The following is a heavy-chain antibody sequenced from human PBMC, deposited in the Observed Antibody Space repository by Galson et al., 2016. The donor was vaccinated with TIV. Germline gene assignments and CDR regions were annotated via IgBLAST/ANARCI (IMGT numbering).Heavy chain of an antibody. J-gene: IGHJ6*02. Sequence: SGITVSDNYLTWVRQAPGKGLEWVSIIDSDGGTHYANSVRGRFSISRDNSQNTLYLQMNTLRPEDTAVYYCAKERRHCGNECYLRYYFGMDVWGQGTTVTVSS. CDR3: AKERRHCGNECYLRYYFGMDV. D-gene: IGHD2-21*01. CDR2: IDSDGGT. CDR1: GITVSDNY. V-gene: IGHV3-66*02.